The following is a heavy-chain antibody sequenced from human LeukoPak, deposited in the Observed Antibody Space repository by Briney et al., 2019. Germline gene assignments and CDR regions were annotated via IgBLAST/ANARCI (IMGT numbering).Heavy chain of an antibody. CDR2: ISAYNGNT. J-gene: IGHJ4*02. D-gene: IGHD1-1*01. CDR1: GYTFTSYG. Sequence: ASVKVSCKASGYTFTSYGISWVRQAPGQGLEWMGWISAYNGNTNYAQKLQGRVTMTTDTSTSTAYMELRSLRSDDTAVYYCARVPPVQLERESFIDYWGQGTLVTVSS. CDR3: ARVPPVQLERESFIDY. V-gene: IGHV1-18*01.